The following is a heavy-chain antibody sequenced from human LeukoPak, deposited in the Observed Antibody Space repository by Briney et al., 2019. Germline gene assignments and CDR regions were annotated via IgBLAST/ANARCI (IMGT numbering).Heavy chain of an antibody. D-gene: IGHD5-18*01. CDR2: ISYDGSNK. CDR3: ARDADTMGWFDP. J-gene: IGHJ5*02. CDR1: GFTFSSYA. V-gene: IGHV3-30-3*01. Sequence: PGRSLRLSCAASGFTFSSYAMHWVRQVPGKGLEWVAVISYDGSNKYYADSVKGRFTISRDNSKNTLYLQMNSLRAEDTAVYYCARDADTMGWFDPWGQGTLVTVSS.